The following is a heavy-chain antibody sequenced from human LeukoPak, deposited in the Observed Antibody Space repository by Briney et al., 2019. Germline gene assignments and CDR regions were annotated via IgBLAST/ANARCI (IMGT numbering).Heavy chain of an antibody. V-gene: IGHV3-7*02. CDR3: MMSLTAHYYSGMDV. CDR2: IKQDGSEK. CDR1: GFTFSTYW. J-gene: IGHJ6*02. D-gene: IGHD2-21*02. Sequence: GGSLRLSFAASGFTFSTYWMSWVRQAPGKGLEWVANIKQDGSEKYYVDSVKGRFTISRDNTKNSLYLQMNSLRAEDTAVYHCMMSLTAHYYSGMDVWGQGTTVTVSS.